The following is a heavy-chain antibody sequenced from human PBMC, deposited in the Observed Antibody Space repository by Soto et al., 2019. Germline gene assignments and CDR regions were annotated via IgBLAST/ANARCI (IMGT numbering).Heavy chain of an antibody. J-gene: IGHJ4*02. CDR2: INPDGDVT. CDR3: ASNLSRGSCKYFDT. D-gene: IGHD1-26*01. CDR1: GGTFSSYA. V-gene: IGHV1-46*01. Sequence: ASVKVSCKASGGTFSSYAISWVRQAPGQGLEWMGIINPDGDVTTYAHKFRGRVTLTREMSTSTSYMELRSLTSEDTAVYYCASNLSRGSCKYFDTRGQGTWVTVS.